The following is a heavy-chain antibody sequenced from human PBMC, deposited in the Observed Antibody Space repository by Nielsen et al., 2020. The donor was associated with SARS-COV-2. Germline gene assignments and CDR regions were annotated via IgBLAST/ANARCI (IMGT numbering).Heavy chain of an antibody. D-gene: IGHD6-13*01. Sequence: GGSLRLSCAASGFTFSSYGMHWVRQAPGKGLEWVAVISYDGSNKYYADSVKGRFTISRDNSKNTLYLQMNSLRAEDTAVYYCAKGMRGSSWYDWGQGTLVTVSS. V-gene: IGHV3-30*18. CDR1: GFTFSSYG. CDR2: ISYDGSNK. CDR3: AKGMRGSSWYD. J-gene: IGHJ4*02.